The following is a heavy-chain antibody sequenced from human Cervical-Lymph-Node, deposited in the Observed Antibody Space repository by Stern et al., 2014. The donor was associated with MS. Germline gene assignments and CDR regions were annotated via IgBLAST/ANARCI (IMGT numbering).Heavy chain of an antibody. D-gene: IGHD6-13*01. Sequence: VQLAQSGAEVKKPGSSVKVSCKASGGTFSRYAISWVRQPPGQGLEWMGGIIPIFGTANYAQKFQGRVTITADESTSTAYMELSSLRSEDTAVYYCATLSPDGSSWADSPYWGQGTLVTVSS. V-gene: IGHV1-69*01. CDR2: IIPIFGTA. CDR3: ATLSPDGSSWADSPY. J-gene: IGHJ4*02. CDR1: GGTFSRYA.